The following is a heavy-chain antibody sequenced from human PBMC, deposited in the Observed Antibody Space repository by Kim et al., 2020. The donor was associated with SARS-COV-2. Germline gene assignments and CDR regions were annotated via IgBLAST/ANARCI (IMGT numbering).Heavy chain of an antibody. D-gene: IGHD3-10*01. V-gene: IGHV3-7*01. J-gene: IGHJ6*02. CDR1: GFTFSSYW. CDR3: ARDYGSGSRDYYYYGMDV. Sequence: GGSLRLSCAASGFTFSSYWMSWVRQAPGKGLEWVANIKQDGSEKYYVDSVKGRFTISRDNAKNSLYLQMNSLRAEDTAVYYCARDYGSGSRDYYYYGMDVWGQGTTVTVSS. CDR2: IKQDGSEK.